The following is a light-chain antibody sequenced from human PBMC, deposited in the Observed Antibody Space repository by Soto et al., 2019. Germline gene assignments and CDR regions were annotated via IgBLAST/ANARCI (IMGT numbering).Light chain of an antibody. CDR2: GAS. J-gene: IGKJ2*01. CDR1: QSVSSSY. Sequence: EIVLTQSPGTLSLSPGERATLSCRASQSVSSSYLAWYQQKPGQAPRLLIYGASSRATGIPDRFSGSGSGTDFTLTISRLEPEDFAVYYCQQYSSSLYTFGQGTK. CDR3: QQYSSSLYT. V-gene: IGKV3-20*01.